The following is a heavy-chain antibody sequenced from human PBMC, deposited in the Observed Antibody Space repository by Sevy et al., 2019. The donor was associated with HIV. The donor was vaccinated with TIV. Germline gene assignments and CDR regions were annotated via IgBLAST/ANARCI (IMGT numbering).Heavy chain of an antibody. D-gene: IGHD6-13*01. CDR1: GFSFSAYY. CDR3: ARVGLAASGGGFGAFDM. V-gene: IGHV3-11*01. J-gene: IGHJ3*02. CDR2: ISGSTNAI. Sequence: GGSLRLSCAASGFSFSAYYMTWIRQAPGKGLEWVSYISGSTNAIFYADSVKGRFIISRDNTKKSLYLRMNTLRAEDTAVYYCARVGLAASGGGFGAFDMWGQGTMVTVSS.